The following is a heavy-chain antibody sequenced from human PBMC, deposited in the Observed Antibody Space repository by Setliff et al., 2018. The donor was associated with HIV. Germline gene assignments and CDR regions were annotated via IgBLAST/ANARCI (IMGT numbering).Heavy chain of an antibody. Sequence: GGSLRLSCAPSGFTFGSYAMSWVRQAPGKGLEWVSYISSSSSYTHYADSVKGRFTISRDNAKNSLYLQMNSLRAEDTAVHYCARGEPTILIEPAAFFDYWGQGTLVTVYS. J-gene: IGHJ4*02. CDR1: GFTFGSYA. CDR3: ARGEPTILIEPAAFFDY. D-gene: IGHD2-2*01. V-gene: IGHV3-21*01. CDR2: ISSSSSYT.